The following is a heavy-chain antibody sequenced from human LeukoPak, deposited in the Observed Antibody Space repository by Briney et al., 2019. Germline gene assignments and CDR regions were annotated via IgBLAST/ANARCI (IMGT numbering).Heavy chain of an antibody. Sequence: GASVKVSCKASGSTFTSYGISWVRQAPGQGLEWMGWISAYNGNTNYAQKLQGRVTMTTDTSTSTAYMELRSLRSDDTAVYYCARGPKKYDSSGYYPRYWGQGTLVTVSS. CDR1: GSTFTSYG. J-gene: IGHJ4*02. D-gene: IGHD3-22*01. CDR2: ISAYNGNT. CDR3: ARGPKKYDSSGYYPRY. V-gene: IGHV1-18*01.